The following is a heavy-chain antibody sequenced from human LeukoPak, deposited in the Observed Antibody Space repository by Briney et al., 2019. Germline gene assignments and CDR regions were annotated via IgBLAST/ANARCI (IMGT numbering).Heavy chain of an antibody. CDR1: GFTVSSNY. D-gene: IGHD6-13*01. CDR2: IYSGGST. CDR3: ARGVGYSSSSGAFDI. V-gene: IGHV3-53*01. Sequence: GGSLRLSCAASGFTVSSNYMSWVRQAPGKGLEWVSVIYSGGSTYYADSVKGRFTISRDNSKNTLYLQMNSLRAEDTAVYYCARGVGYSSSSGAFDIWGQGTMVTVSS. J-gene: IGHJ3*02.